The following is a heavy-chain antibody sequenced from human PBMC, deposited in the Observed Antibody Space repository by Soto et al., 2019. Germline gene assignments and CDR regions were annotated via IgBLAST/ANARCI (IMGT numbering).Heavy chain of an antibody. J-gene: IGHJ4*02. CDR1: GFTFRSYG. CDR2: ISGSGSIT. V-gene: IGHV3-23*01. CDR3: AKGGVAAARGYFDY. D-gene: IGHD6-13*01. Sequence: LRLSCAASGFTFRSYGLSWVRQAPGKGLEWVSDISGSGSITNYADSVKGRFTISRDNSNNTLFLQMNSLRAEDTAVYYCAKGGVAAARGYFDYWGQGTLVTVSS.